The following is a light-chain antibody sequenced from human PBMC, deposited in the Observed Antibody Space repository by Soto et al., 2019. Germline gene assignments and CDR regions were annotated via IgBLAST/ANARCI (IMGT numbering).Light chain of an antibody. V-gene: IGLV1-44*01. J-gene: IGLJ2*01. Sequence: QSVLTQSPSASGTPGQRVSISCSGSTSNIGTNTVSWYQHVPGTAPKLLIYSNDQRPSAVPGRFSGSKSGTSASLAISGLLSEDEADYYCATWDGSRNLVFGGGTQLTVL. CDR3: ATWDGSRNLV. CDR2: SND. CDR1: TSNIGTNT.